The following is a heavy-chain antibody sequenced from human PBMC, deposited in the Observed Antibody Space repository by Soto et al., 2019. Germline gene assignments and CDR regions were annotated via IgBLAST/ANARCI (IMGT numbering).Heavy chain of an antibody. Sequence: EASVKVSCTASGYTFTSYGISWVRQAPGQGLEWMGWISAYNGNTNYAQKLQGRVTMTTDTSTSTAYMELRSLRSDDTAVYYCARGRGFWSGYSTDDDAFDIWGQGTMVTVSS. CDR2: ISAYNGNT. V-gene: IGHV1-18*01. D-gene: IGHD3-3*01. CDR3: ARGRGFWSGYSTDDDAFDI. J-gene: IGHJ3*02. CDR1: GYTFTSYG.